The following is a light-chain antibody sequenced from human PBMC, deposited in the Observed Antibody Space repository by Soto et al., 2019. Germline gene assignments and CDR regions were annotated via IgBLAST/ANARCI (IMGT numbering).Light chain of an antibody. V-gene: IGKV4-1*01. Sequence: DIVMTQSPDSLAVSLGERATINCKSSQSVLYSSNNKNDLAWYQQKPGQPPKLLIYWASTRESGVPDRYSGSGSGTDFTLTISSLQAEDVAVYYCQQYYSTPPKFGQGTKVDI. CDR1: QSVLYSSNNKND. CDR3: QQYYSTPPK. J-gene: IGKJ1*01. CDR2: WAS.